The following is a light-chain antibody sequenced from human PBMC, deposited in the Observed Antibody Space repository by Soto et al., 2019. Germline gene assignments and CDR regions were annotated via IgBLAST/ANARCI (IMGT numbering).Light chain of an antibody. CDR3: QHYGSSPRT. V-gene: IGKV3-20*01. Sequence: EIVLTQSPATLSSSPGERATLSCRASQSVSSRYSAWYQQKPGQAPRLLIYGASTRATGIPDRFSGSGSETDFTLTISRLEPEDFAVYYCQHYGSSPRTFGQGTKVDIK. CDR1: QSVSSRY. J-gene: IGKJ1*01. CDR2: GAS.